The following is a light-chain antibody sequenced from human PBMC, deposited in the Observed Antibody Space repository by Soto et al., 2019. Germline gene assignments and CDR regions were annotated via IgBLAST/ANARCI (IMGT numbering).Light chain of an antibody. CDR1: QSISRY. J-gene: IGKJ5*01. Sequence: DIQMTQSPSSLSASLGDRVTITCRASQSISRYLHWCQHKPGKAPKLLIYAASNLQSGVPSRFSGSGSGTDFTLTISSLQPEDVGIYYCQQCHATPLTFGQGTRLEI. CDR2: AAS. CDR3: QQCHATPLT. V-gene: IGKV1-39*01.